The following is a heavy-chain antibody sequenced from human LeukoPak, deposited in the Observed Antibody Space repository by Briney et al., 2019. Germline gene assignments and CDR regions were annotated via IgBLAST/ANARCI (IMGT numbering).Heavy chain of an antibody. D-gene: IGHD6-13*01. CDR2: INAGNGNT. CDR3: ARDPWYSSSWYWGQGVSYYFDY. V-gene: IGHV1-3*01. J-gene: IGHJ4*02. Sequence: ASVKVSCKASGYTFTSYAMHWVRQAPGQRLEWMGWINAGNGNTKYSQKFQGRVTITRDTSASTAYMELSSLRSEDTAVYYCARDPWYSSSWYWGQGVSYYFDYWGQGTLVTVSS. CDR1: GYTFTSYA.